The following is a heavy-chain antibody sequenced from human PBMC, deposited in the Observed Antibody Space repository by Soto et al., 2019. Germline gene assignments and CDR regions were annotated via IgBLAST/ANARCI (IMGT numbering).Heavy chain of an antibody. D-gene: IGHD3-10*01. CDR1: GGSISSYY. Sequence: SETLSLTCTVSGGSISSYYWSWIRQPPGEGLEWIGYIYYSGSTNYNPSLKSRVTISVDTSKNQFSLKLSSVTAADTAVYYCARDGRRSGGEYYFDSWGQGTLVPVSS. J-gene: IGHJ4*02. CDR2: IYYSGST. V-gene: IGHV4-59*01. CDR3: ARDGRRSGGEYYFDS.